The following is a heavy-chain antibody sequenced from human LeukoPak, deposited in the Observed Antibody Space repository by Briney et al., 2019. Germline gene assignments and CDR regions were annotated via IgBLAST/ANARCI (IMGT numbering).Heavy chain of an antibody. CDR3: AREGGDTAYYFDY. CDR1: GFTFDDYA. J-gene: IGHJ4*02. CDR2: ISWNSGSI. V-gene: IGHV3-9*01. Sequence: GGSLRLSCAASGFTFDDYAMHWVRQAPGKGLEWVSGISWNSGSIGYADSVKGRFTISRDNAKNSLYLQMNSLRAEDTAVYYCAREGGDTAYYFDYWGQGTLVTVSS. D-gene: IGHD5-18*01.